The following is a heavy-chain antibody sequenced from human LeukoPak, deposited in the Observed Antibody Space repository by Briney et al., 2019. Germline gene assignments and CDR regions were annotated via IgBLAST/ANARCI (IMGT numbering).Heavy chain of an antibody. J-gene: IGHJ3*02. CDR3: ARVCPHSSWHESAFDI. CDR1: GGSISSGGYY. V-gene: IGHV4-31*03. D-gene: IGHD6-13*01. CDR2: IYYSGST. Sequence: QTLSLTCTVSGGSISSGGYYWSWIRQHPGKGLEWIGYIYYSGSTYYNPSLESRVTISVDTSKNQFSLKLSSVTAADTAVYYCARVCPHSSWHESAFDIWGQGTMVTVSS.